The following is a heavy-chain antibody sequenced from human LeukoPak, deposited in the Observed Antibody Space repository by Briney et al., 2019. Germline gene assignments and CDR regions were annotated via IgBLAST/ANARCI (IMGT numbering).Heavy chain of an antibody. J-gene: IGHJ3*02. CDR2: ISSSSSTI. CDR1: GFTFSSYS. CDR3: ARALPVSAFDI. V-gene: IGHV3-48*01. Sequence: AGGSLRLSCAASGFTFSSYSMNWVRQAPGKGLEWVSYISSSSSTIYYADSVKGRFTISRDNAKNSLYLQMNSLRAEDTAVYYCARALPVSAFDIWGQGTMVTVSS.